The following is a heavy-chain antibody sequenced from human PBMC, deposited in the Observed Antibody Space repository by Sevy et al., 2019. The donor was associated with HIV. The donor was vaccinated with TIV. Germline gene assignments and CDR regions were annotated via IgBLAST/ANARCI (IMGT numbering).Heavy chain of an antibody. V-gene: IGHV3-74*01. D-gene: IGHD3-9*01. J-gene: IGHJ4*02. CDR1: GFTLSIYW. CDR3: VRGSTGTFGH. CDR2: INSDGKIK. Sequence: WGSLRLSCTASGFTLSIYWMHWVRQVPGKGLVWVSHINSDGKIKRYADSVEGRFTISRDNAEKTVYLQMNSLRADDTAVYYCVRGSTGTFGHWGQGTLFTVSS.